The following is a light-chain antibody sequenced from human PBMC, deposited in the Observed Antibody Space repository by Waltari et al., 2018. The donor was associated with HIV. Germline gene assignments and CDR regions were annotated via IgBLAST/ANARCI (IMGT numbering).Light chain of an antibody. V-gene: IGLV2-14*03. Sequence: QSALTHPASVSGSPGQSITISCIGTSNDVGGYNHVPWYQRHPGKAPKLLIYDVTNRPSGVSNRFSGSKSGNTASLAISGLQAEDEADYYCASYRYSTKSYVFGTGTTVTVL. J-gene: IGLJ1*01. CDR1: SNDVGGYNH. CDR2: DVT. CDR3: ASYRYSTKSYV.